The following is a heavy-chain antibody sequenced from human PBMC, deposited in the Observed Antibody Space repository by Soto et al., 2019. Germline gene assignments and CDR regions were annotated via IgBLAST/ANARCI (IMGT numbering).Heavy chain of an antibody. CDR2: IWYDGVNQ. CDR1: GFTFSNYG. V-gene: IGHV3-33*01. Sequence: QVKVVESGGGVVQPGRSLRLSCAASGFTFSNYGMHWVRQAPGKGLEWLAAIWYDGVNQHYADSVKGRFSTSRDNSKNTAYLQINSLRAEDTAVYYCARYQGEIVAAPTDNNGLSNRLDSWGQGTLVTVSS. CDR3: ARYQGEIVAAPTDNNGLSNRLDS. J-gene: IGHJ5*01. D-gene: IGHD5-12*01.